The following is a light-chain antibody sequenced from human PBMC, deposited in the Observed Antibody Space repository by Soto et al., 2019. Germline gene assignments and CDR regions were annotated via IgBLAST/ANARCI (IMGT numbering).Light chain of an antibody. CDR2: DTS. Sequence: VELTQSPGTLSLSPGERATLSCMASQSVSSSHLAWYQQKRGQAPRLLIYDTSTRATGIPDRFSGSGSGTDFTLTISRLEPEDFAVYHCQQYGASPWTFGQGTKVDIK. J-gene: IGKJ1*01. CDR3: QQYGASPWT. CDR1: QSVSSSH. V-gene: IGKV3-20*01.